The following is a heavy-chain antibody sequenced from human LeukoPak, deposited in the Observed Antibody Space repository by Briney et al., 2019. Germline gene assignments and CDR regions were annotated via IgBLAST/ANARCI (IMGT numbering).Heavy chain of an antibody. CDR3: ARLYCSGATCYANLDY. CDR2: IKQDGSQT. D-gene: IGHD2-15*01. CDR1: GFTFSTYW. Sequence: GGSLRLSCAACGFTFSTYWMSWVRQAPGKGLEWVANIKQDGSQTYYVDSVRGRFTISRDNAKNSLYLQMNSLTAEDTAVYYCARLYCSGATCYANLDYWGQGTLVALSS. J-gene: IGHJ4*02. V-gene: IGHV3-7*04.